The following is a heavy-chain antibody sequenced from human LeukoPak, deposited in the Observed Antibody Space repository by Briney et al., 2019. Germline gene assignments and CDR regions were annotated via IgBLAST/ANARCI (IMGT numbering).Heavy chain of an antibody. CDR3: ARAPSGFTYGPGDH. J-gene: IGHJ4*02. CDR2: ISTYDGNA. D-gene: IGHD5-18*01. V-gene: IGHV1-18*01. CDR1: GYSFTSYG. Sequence: ASVKVSCKASGYSFTSYGITWVGQAPGQGLEWMGWISTYDGNANYAQKLQGRVTMTTDTSTITAYMELRSLRSDDTAVYYCARAPSGFTYGPGDHWGQGTLVTVSS.